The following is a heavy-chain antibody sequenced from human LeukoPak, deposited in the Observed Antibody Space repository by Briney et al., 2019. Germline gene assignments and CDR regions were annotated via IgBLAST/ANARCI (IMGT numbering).Heavy chain of an antibody. Sequence: GGSLRLSCAASGFTFSSYSMNWVRQAPGKGLELVSSISSSSSYIYYADSVKGRFTISRDNAKNSLYLQMNSLRAEDTAVYYCARATIFGWFDPWGQGTLVTVSS. CDR3: ARATIFGWFDP. J-gene: IGHJ5*02. D-gene: IGHD3-9*01. V-gene: IGHV3-21*01. CDR1: GFTFSSYS. CDR2: ISSSSSYI.